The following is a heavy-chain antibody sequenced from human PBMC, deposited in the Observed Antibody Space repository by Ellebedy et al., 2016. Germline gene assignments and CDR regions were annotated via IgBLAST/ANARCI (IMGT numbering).Heavy chain of an antibody. V-gene: IGHV3-11*01. CDR1: GFTFSDYY. D-gene: IGHD2-15*01. CDR3: ARTALSCSGGSCYTFDI. Sequence: GESLKISCAASGFTFSDYYMSWIRQAPGKGLEWVSHITSTGTTKYYADSVTGRFTISRDNAENSLFLQMNNLRAEDTAMYYCARTALSCSGGSCYTFDIWGQGILVTVSS. J-gene: IGHJ4*02. CDR2: ITSTGTTK.